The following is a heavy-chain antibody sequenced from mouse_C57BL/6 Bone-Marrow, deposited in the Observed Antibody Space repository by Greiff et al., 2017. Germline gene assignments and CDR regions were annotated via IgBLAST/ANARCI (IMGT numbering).Heavy chain of an antibody. D-gene: IGHD5-5*01. CDR1: GFNIKDDY. CDR2: IDPENGDT. J-gene: IGHJ3*01. V-gene: IGHV14-4*01. Sequence: EVQVVESGAELVRPGASVKLSCTASGFNIKDDYMHWVKQRPEQGLEWIGWIDPENGDTEYASKFQGKATITADTSSNTAYLQLSSLTSEDTAVYYCTTGNYLAWFAYWGQGTLVTVSA. CDR3: TTGNYLAWFAY.